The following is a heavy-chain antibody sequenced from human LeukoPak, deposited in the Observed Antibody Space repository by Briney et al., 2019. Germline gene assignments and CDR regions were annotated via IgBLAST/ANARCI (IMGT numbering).Heavy chain of an antibody. D-gene: IGHD3-10*01. V-gene: IGHV1-2*02. Sequence: ASVKVSCKASGYTFTGYYMHWVRQAPGQGLEWMGWINPNSGGTNYAQKFQGRVTMTRDTSISTAYMELSRLRSDDTAVYYCARDRSITMVRGTHDYWGQGTLVTVSS. J-gene: IGHJ4*02. CDR3: ARDRSITMVRGTHDY. CDR1: GYTFTGYY. CDR2: INPNSGGT.